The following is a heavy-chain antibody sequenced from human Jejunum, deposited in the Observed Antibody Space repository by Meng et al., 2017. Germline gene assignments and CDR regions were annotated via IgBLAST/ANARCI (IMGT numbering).Heavy chain of an antibody. Sequence: GESLKISCVGSGLSLGRFWMTWVRQAPGKGLEFVACLKQDSSEEHYVDSVRGRFTISRDNAKNSVYLQMNSLRGEDTALYYCATAGDGYYYESRARWGLGTLVTVSS. J-gene: IGHJ4*02. CDR3: ATAGDGYYYESRAR. D-gene: IGHD3-22*01. CDR2: LKQDSSEE. CDR1: GLSLGRFW. V-gene: IGHV3-7*01.